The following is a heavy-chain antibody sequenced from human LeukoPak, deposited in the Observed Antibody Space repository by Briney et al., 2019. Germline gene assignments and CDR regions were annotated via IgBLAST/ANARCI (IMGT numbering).Heavy chain of an antibody. Sequence: GGSLRLSCAASGFTFSSYAMTWVRQAPGKGLEWVSGISGSGSNTYYADSVKGRFTISRDNSKNTLYLQMNSLRAEDTAVYYCAKEGHDAFDIWGQGTMVTVSS. CDR3: AKEGHDAFDI. CDR1: GFTFSSYA. CDR2: ISGSGSNT. J-gene: IGHJ3*02. V-gene: IGHV3-23*01.